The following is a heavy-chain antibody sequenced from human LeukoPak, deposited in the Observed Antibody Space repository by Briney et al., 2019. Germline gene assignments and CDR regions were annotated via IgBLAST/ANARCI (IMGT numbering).Heavy chain of an antibody. CDR2: IYYSGST. Sequence: PSETLSLTCTVSGGSISSSCYYWGWIRQPPGKGLEWIGSIYYSGSTYYNPSLKSRVTISVDTSKNQFSLKLSSVTAADTAVYCCARRGGIAVHWGQGTLVTVSS. V-gene: IGHV4-39*01. CDR3: ARRGGIAVH. J-gene: IGHJ4*02. D-gene: IGHD6-19*01. CDR1: GGSISSSCYY.